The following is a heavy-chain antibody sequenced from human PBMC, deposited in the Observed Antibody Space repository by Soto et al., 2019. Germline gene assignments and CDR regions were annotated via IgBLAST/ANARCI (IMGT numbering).Heavy chain of an antibody. V-gene: IGHV1-69*01. CDR1: GGIFNSFA. CDR2: IIPIFGTT. CDR3: ARDGSRIRSTYYYYYGMDV. Sequence: QVQLVQSGAEVKKPGSSVNVSCKASGGIFNSFAISWVRQAPGQGLEWMGGIIPIFGTTNYAQKFQGRVTITADESTRTAYMELSSLRSEDTAVYYCARDGSRIRSTYYYYYGMDVWGQGTTVTVSS. J-gene: IGHJ6*02.